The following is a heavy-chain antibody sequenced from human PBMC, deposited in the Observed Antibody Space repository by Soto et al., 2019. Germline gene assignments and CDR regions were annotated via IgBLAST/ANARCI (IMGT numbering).Heavy chain of an antibody. CDR1: GFTFSSYG. CDR2: ISYDGSNK. CDR3: AKESLIAAAGRSYYYYGMDV. J-gene: IGHJ6*02. D-gene: IGHD6-13*01. Sequence: VQLVESGGGLVKRGGSRRLSCAASGFTFSSYGMHWVRQAPGKGLEWVAVISYDGSNKYYADSVKGRFTISRDNSKNTLYLQMNSLRAEDTAVYYCAKESLIAAAGRSYYYYGMDVWGQGTTVTVSS. V-gene: IGHV3-30*18.